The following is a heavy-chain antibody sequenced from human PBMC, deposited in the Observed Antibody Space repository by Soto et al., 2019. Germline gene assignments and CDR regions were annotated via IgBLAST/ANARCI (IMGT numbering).Heavy chain of an antibody. CDR3: ARRAGVSPTNAFDI. CDR1: GGSISSYY. Sequence: PSETLSLTCTVSGGSISSYYWSWIRQPPGKGLEWIGYIFYSGSTNYNPSLKSRVTISVDTSKNQFSLKLSSVTAADTAVYYCARRAGVSPTNAFDIWGRGT. J-gene: IGHJ3*02. V-gene: IGHV4-59*08. D-gene: IGHD6-19*01. CDR2: IFYSGST.